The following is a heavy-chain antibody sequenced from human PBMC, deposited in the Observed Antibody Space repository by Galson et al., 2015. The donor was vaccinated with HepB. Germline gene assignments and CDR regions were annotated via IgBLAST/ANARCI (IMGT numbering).Heavy chain of an antibody. CDR1: GFTFSSYS. V-gene: IGHV3-21*01. D-gene: IGHD4-23*01. CDR3: ARVARKGLTVVTSGGLPDY. Sequence: SLRLSCAASGFTFSSYSMNWVRQAPGKGLEWVSSISSSSSYIYYADSVKGRFTISRDNAKNSLYLQMNSLRAEDTAVYYCARVARKGLTVVTSGGLPDYWGQGTLVTVSS. J-gene: IGHJ4*02. CDR2: ISSSSSYI.